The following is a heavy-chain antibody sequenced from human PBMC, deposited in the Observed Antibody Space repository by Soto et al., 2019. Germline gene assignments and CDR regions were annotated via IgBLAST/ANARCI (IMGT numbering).Heavy chain of an antibody. CDR1: GFTFSSYA. J-gene: IGHJ4*02. V-gene: IGHV3-23*01. Sequence: EVQLLESGGGLVQPGGSLRLSCAASGFTFSSYAMNWVRQVPGKGLEWVSAITGSGGTRYYADSVKGRFTISRDNSKNTLYLQMNSLRPEDTAIYYCAKGPLGAVAGVERYFDFWGQGTLVTVSS. D-gene: IGHD6-19*01. CDR2: ITGSGGTR. CDR3: AKGPLGAVAGVERYFDF.